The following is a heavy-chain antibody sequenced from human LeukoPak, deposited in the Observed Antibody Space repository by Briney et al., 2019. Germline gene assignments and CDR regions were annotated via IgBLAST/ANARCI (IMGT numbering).Heavy chain of an antibody. CDR1: GYTFTSYG. J-gene: IGHJ6*02. V-gene: IGHV1-18*01. D-gene: IGHD3-3*01. Sequence: ASVKVSCKVSGYTFTSYGISWVRQAPGQGLEWMGWISAYNGNTNYAQKLQGRVTMTTDTSTSTAYMELRSLRSDDTAVYYCARDPPAKYYDFWSGYPVGGMDAWGQGTTVTVSS. CDR2: ISAYNGNT. CDR3: ARDPPAKYYDFWSGYPVGGMDA.